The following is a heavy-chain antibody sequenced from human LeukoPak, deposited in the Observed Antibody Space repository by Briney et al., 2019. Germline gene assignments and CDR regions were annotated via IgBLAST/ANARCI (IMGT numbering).Heavy chain of an antibody. J-gene: IGHJ4*02. CDR2: IHYSGST. CDR1: GGSISSYY. D-gene: IGHD5-18*01. Sequence: SETLSLTCTVSGGSISSYYWSWIRQPPGKGLQWIGYIHYSGSTNYNPSLKSRVTISVDKSKNQLSLKLISVTAADTAVYYCARDVGTALVTGDYWGQGTLVTVSS. V-gene: IGHV4-59*12. CDR3: ARDVGTALVTGDY.